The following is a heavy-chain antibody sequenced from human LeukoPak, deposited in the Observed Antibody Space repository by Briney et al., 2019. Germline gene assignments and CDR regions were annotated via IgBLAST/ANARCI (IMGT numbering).Heavy chain of an antibody. Sequence: PGGSLSLSCAAPGFPFSDYYMSWIRPAPGKGLEGVSYISSSGSTIYYADSVKGRFTISRDNAKNSLYLQMNSLRAEDTAVYYCASSFFGNDSPDYWGQGTLVTVSS. J-gene: IGHJ4*02. CDR2: ISSSGSTI. CDR1: GFPFSDYY. D-gene: IGHD1-1*01. CDR3: ASSFFGNDSPDY. V-gene: IGHV3-11*04.